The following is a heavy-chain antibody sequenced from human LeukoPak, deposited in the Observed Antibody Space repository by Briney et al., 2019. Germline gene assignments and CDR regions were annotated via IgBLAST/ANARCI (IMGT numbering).Heavy chain of an antibody. D-gene: IGHD4-11*01. J-gene: IGHJ5*02. CDR1: GFTFSNNG. CDR2: ISYDGNNK. V-gene: IGHV3-30*18. CDR3: AKDPPTTETDNRSDP. Sequence: QAGGSLRLSCAASGFTFSNNGLHWVRQAPGKGLEWVAVISYDGNNKYYADSVRGRFTISRDNSKNMLYLQMNSLRAEDTAVYYCAKDPPTTETDNRSDPWGQGTLVTVSS.